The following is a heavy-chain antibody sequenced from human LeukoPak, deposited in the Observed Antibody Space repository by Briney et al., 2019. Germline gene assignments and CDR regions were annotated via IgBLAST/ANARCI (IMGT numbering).Heavy chain of an antibody. CDR2: IRSSGSTT. V-gene: IGHV3-48*03. J-gene: IGHJ6*03. CDR3: ARATWDPNYYYYMDV. D-gene: IGHD1-26*01. Sequence: GGSLRLSCAASGFIFSSYEMNWVRQAPGKGLEWVSYIRSSGSTTYYADSVKGRFTISRDNAKNSLYLEMNSLRGEDTAVYYCARATWDPNYYYYMDVWGKGTTVTISS. CDR1: GFIFSSYE.